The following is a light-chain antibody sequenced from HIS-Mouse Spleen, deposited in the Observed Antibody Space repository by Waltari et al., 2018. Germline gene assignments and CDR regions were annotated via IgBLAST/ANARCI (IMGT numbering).Light chain of an antibody. J-gene: IGLJ1*01. V-gene: IGLV2-11*01. Sequence: QSALTQPRSVSGSPAQSVTISCSGTSSAVGGDNYVPWYQQHPGKAPKLMIYDVSKRPSGVPDRFSGSKSGNTASLTISGLQAEDEADYYCCSYAGSYSYVFGTGTKVTVL. CDR1: SSAVGGDNY. CDR2: DVS. CDR3: CSYAGSYSYV.